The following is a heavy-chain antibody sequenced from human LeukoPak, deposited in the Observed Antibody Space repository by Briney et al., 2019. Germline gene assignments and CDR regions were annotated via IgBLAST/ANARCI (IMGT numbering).Heavy chain of an antibody. CDR3: ARVYDFWRYYFDY. CDR1: GGSFSGYY. D-gene: IGHD3-3*01. Sequence: SETLSLTCAVYGGSFSGYYWSWIRQPPGKGLEWIGEINHSGSTNYNPSLKSRVTISVDTSKNQFSLKLSSVTAADTAVYYCARVYDFWRYYFDYWGQGTVVTVSS. V-gene: IGHV4-34*01. J-gene: IGHJ4*02. CDR2: INHSGST.